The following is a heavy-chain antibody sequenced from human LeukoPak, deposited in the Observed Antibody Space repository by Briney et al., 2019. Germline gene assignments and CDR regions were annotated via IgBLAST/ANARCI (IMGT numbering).Heavy chain of an antibody. D-gene: IGHD3-22*01. J-gene: IGHJ4*02. Sequence: ASVKVSFKASGYTFTGYYMHWVRQAPGQGLEWMGWINPNSGGTNYAQKFQGRVTMTRDTSISTAYMELSRLRSDDTAVYYCASSPRVRISGFDYWGQGTLVTVSS. V-gene: IGHV1-2*02. CDR3: ASSPRVRISGFDY. CDR2: INPNSGGT. CDR1: GYTFTGYY.